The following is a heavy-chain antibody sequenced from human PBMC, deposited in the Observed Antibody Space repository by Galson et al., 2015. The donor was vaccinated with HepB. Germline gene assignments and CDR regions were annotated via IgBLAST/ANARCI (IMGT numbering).Heavy chain of an antibody. J-gene: IGHJ4*02. Sequence: SLRLSCAASGFTFSSYAVSWVRQAPGKGLEWVSAISGSGGSTYYADSVKGRFTISRDNSKNTLYLQMNSLRAEDTAVYYCAKGGDILTGSPYYWGQGTLVTVSS. CDR1: GFTFSSYA. D-gene: IGHD3-9*01. V-gene: IGHV3-23*01. CDR3: AKGGDILTGSPYY. CDR2: ISGSGGST.